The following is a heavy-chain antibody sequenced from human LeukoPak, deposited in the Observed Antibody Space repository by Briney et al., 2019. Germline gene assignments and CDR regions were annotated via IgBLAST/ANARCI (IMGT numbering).Heavy chain of an antibody. J-gene: IGHJ4*02. Sequence: GGSRRLSCAASGFTFSNYWMHWVRQAPGKGLVWVSGINGDGSSTSYADSVKGRFTISRDNAKNTLYLQMNSLGAEDTAVYYCASYYSSSWYSPFDYWGQGTLVTVSS. D-gene: IGHD6-13*01. CDR2: INGDGSST. V-gene: IGHV3-74*01. CDR3: ASYYSSSWYSPFDY. CDR1: GFTFSNYW.